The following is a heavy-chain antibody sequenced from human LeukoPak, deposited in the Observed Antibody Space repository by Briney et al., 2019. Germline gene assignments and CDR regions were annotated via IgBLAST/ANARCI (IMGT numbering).Heavy chain of an antibody. J-gene: IGHJ1*01. Sequence: ASVKVSCKASGYTFTSYGMHWVRQAPGQRLERMAWINAGNGNAKYSQKFQGRVTITRDTSASTAYMELSSLRSEDTAVYYCARVPLYDSNDYYYPHWGQGTVVTVSS. CDR3: ARVPLYDSNDYYYPH. D-gene: IGHD3-22*01. V-gene: IGHV1-3*01. CDR1: GYTFTSYG. CDR2: INAGNGNA.